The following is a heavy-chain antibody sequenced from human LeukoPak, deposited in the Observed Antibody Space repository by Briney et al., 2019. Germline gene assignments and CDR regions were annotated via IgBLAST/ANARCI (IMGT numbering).Heavy chain of an antibody. V-gene: IGHV4-4*07. CDR2: IFASGST. CDR3: AAYSKFASENHYNGIDY. J-gene: IGHJ4*02. CDR1: YDSIGTYL. D-gene: IGHD2-8*01. Sequence: SETLSLTCTVSYDSIGTYLWNWVRQPAGKGLEWIGRIFASGSTFYSPSLKSRVTMSVDTSKSQFSLKLSSVTAADTAVYYCAAYSKFASENHYNGIDYWGQGTLVTVSS.